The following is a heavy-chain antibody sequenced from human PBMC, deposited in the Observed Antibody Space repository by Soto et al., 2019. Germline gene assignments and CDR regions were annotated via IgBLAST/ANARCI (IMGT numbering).Heavy chain of an antibody. D-gene: IGHD4-17*01. CDR1: EFTFSTYA. J-gene: IGHJ3*02. Sequence: EVQLLESGGSLIQPGGSLRLSCAAPEFTFSTYAMSWVRQAPGKGLEWVSPISRDGYDIYYAYSAKGLFTISSDNSKKMQYLQMNSLRTEDTDVYYCAHPRGYGVFEADDIWGQGAMVTVSS. V-gene: IGHV3-23*01. CDR2: ISRDGYDI. CDR3: AHPRGYGVFEADDI.